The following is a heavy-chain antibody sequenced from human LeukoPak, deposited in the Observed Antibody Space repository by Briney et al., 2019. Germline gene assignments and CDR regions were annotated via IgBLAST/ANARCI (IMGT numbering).Heavy chain of an antibody. CDR3: AKDEVGVVATDYYYYGMDV. V-gene: IGHV3-NL1*01. CDR2: IYWDGIRK. D-gene: IGHD5-12*01. J-gene: IGHJ6*02. CDR1: GFSLKDHA. Sequence: GGSLRLSCAASGFSLKDHAMHWVRQVPGKGLEWVSGIYWDGIRKDYADSVKGRFTVSRDNSKNTLYLQMNSLRAEDTAVYYCAKDEVGVVATDYYYYGMDVWGQGTTVTVSS.